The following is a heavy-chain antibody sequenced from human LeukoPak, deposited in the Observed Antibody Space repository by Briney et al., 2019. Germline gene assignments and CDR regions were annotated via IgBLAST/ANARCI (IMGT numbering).Heavy chain of an antibody. J-gene: IGHJ3*02. CDR2: IYYSGST. V-gene: IGHV4-30-4*01. D-gene: IGHD5/OR15-5a*01. CDR1: GGSISSGDYY. CDR3: ARARLESTDAFDI. Sequence: SETLSLTCTVSGGSISSGDYYWSWIRQPPGKGLEWIGYIYYSGSTYYNPSLKSRVTISVDTSKNQFSLKLSSVTAADTAVYYCARARLESTDAFDIWGQGTMVTVSS.